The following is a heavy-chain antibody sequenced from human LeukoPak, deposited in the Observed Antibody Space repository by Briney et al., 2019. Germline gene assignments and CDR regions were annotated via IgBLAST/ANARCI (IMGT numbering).Heavy chain of an antibody. CDR1: VYTFTSYY. CDR3: AILRSKRLYSSSPNWFDP. J-gene: IGHJ5*02. D-gene: IGHD6-13*01. V-gene: IGHV1-46*01. CDR2: INPSGGST. Sequence: GASVKVSCKASVYTFTSYYMHWVRQAPGQGLEWMGIINPSGGSTSYAQKFQGRVTMTRDTSTSTVYMELSSLRSEDTAVYYCAILRSKRLYSSSPNWFDPWGQGTLVTVSS.